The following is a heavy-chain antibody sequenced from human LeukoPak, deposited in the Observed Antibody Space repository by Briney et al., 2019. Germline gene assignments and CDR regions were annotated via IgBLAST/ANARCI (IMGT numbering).Heavy chain of an antibody. V-gene: IGHV3-20*04. CDR1: GFTFDDYG. D-gene: IGHD1-26*01. J-gene: IGHJ4*02. CDR3: AKAPEWELSIYYFDY. Sequence: GGSLRLSCAASGFTFDDYGMSWVRQAPGKGLEWVSGINWNGGSTGYADSVKGRFTISRDNAKNSLYLQMNSLRAEDTALYYCAKAPEWELSIYYFDYWGQGTLVTVSS. CDR2: INWNGGST.